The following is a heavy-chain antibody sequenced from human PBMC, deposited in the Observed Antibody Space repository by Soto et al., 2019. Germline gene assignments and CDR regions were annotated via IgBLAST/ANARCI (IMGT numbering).Heavy chain of an antibody. Sequence: GGSLRLSCAASGFTFSSYGMHWVRQAPGKGLEWVAVISYDGSNKYYADSVKGRFTISRDNSKNTLYLQMNNLRAEDTAVYYCAKDPWVPYDDYGDYYFDYWGQGTLVTVSS. CDR1: GFTFSSYG. J-gene: IGHJ4*02. D-gene: IGHD4-17*01. CDR2: ISYDGSNK. V-gene: IGHV3-30*18. CDR3: AKDPWVPYDDYGDYYFDY.